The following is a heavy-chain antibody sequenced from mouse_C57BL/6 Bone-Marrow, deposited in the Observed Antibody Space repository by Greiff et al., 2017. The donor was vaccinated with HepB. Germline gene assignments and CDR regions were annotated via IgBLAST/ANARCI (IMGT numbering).Heavy chain of an antibody. CDR1: GYTFTSYW. D-gene: IGHD1-1*01. Sequence: QVQLKQPGAELVRPGTSVKLSCKASGYTFTSYWMHWVKQRPGQGLEWIGVIDPSDSYTNYNQKFKGKATLTVDTSSSTAYMQLSSLTSEDSAVYYCARHGSSYWGQGTTLTVSS. CDR3: ARHGSSY. CDR2: IDPSDSYT. V-gene: IGHV1-59*01. J-gene: IGHJ2*01.